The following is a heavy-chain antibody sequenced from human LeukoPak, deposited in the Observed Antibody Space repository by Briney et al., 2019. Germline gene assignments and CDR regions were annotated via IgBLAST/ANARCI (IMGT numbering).Heavy chain of an antibody. D-gene: IGHD6-6*01. CDR3: WLDY. J-gene: IGHJ4*02. V-gene: IGHV3-9*01. Sequence: GGSLTLSCAASGFTVDDYAMHWVRQPPGKGLERVSGISWYSGSIAYADSVKGRFTICRENAKTEDTALYYCAKDKMTAARPGWLDYWGQGTLVTVSS. CDR1: GFTVDDYA. CDR2: ISWYSGSI.